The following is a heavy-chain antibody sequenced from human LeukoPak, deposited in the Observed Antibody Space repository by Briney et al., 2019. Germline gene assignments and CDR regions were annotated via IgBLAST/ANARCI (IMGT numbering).Heavy chain of an antibody. CDR1: GFTFNDYA. D-gene: IGHD5-24*01. V-gene: IGHV3-9*01. J-gene: IGHJ4*02. CDR2: ISWNSRSI. CDR3: ARRYMATSAEDFDY. Sequence: GGSLRLSCATSGFTFNDYAMYWVRQAPGKGLEWVSGISWNSRSIAYADSVKGRFTISRDNAKNSLYLQMNSLRAEDAAVYYCARRYMATSAEDFDYWGQGTLVTVSS.